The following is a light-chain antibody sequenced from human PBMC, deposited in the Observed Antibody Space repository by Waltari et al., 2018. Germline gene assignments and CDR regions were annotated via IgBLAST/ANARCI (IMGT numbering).Light chain of an antibody. CDR1: ESLAHSDGNTY. CDR3: MQGSRWPPWT. J-gene: IGKJ1*01. V-gene: IGKV2-30*02. CDR2: KVS. Sequence: DVVLTQSTLPLPVTLGQPDHIPCRSSESLAHSDGNTYLNWFHQRPGQSPRRLIYKVSQRDSVVPDRFSGSWSDTDFTLTIISVEAEDVGVYDCMQGSRWPPWTFGQGTKVEIK.